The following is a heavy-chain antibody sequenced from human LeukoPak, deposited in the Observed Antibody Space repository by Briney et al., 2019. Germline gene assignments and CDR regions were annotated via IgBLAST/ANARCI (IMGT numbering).Heavy chain of an antibody. CDR1: GFTFSSYA. V-gene: IGHV3-30*04. Sequence: GGSRRLSCAASGFTFSSYAMHWVRQAPGKGLEWAAVISYDGSNKYYADSVKGRFTISRDNSKNTLYLQMNSLRAEDTAVYYCARAIAAAGPYYFDYWGQGTLVTVSS. D-gene: IGHD6-13*01. CDR3: ARAIAAAGPYYFDY. CDR2: ISYDGSNK. J-gene: IGHJ4*02.